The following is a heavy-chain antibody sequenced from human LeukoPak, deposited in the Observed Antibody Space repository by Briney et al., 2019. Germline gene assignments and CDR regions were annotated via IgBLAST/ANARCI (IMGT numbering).Heavy chain of an antibody. CDR2: IYYSGST. V-gene: IGHV4-39*07. D-gene: IGHD5-12*01. J-gene: IGHJ4*02. CDR3: ARSGSGYLRYYFDY. Sequence: SETLSLTCTVSGGSITSGSYYWGWIRQPPGKGLEWLWSIYYSGSTYYNPSLKSRVTISVDTSKNHFSLKLSSVTAADTAVYYCARSGSGYLRYYFDYWGQGTLVTVSS. CDR1: GGSITSGSYY.